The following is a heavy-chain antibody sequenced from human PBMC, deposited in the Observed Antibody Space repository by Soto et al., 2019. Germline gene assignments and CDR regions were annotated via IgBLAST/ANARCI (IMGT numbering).Heavy chain of an antibody. CDR2: IYDSGST. D-gene: IGHD3-10*01. CDR1: GGSISRSEW. J-gene: IGHJ5*02. CDR3: ARQTSYGPVDP. Sequence: QVQLQESGPGLVKPSGTLSLTCVVSGGSISRSEWWSWVRQPPGKGLEWIGEIYDSGSTHYNPSLKSRVTISIDKSKNQFSLRLSSVTAADTAMYYCARQTSYGPVDPWGQGTLVNVSS. V-gene: IGHV4-4*02.